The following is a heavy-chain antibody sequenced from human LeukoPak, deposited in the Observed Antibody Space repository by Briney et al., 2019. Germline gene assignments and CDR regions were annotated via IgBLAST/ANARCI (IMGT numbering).Heavy chain of an antibody. J-gene: IGHJ4*02. V-gene: IGHV4-39*07. CDR2: IYYSGST. CDR3: ARAEHRQPGFDY. Sequence: PSETLSLTCTVSGGSISSSSYYWGWIRQPPGKGLEWIGSIYYSGSTYYNPSLKSRVTISVDTSKNQFSLKLSSVTAADTAVYYCARAEHRQPGFDYWGQGTLVTVSS. CDR1: GGSISSSSYY. D-gene: IGHD1/OR15-1a*01.